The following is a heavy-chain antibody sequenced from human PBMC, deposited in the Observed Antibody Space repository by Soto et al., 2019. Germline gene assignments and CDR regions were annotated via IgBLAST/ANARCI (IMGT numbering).Heavy chain of an antibody. J-gene: IGHJ4*02. Sequence: SVKVSCKASGGTFSSYAISWVRQAPGQGLEWMGGIIPIFGTANYAQKFQGRVTITADESTSTAYMELSSLRSEDTAVYYCARGSSTLRITQNFDYWGQGTLVTVSS. CDR2: IIPIFGTA. D-gene: IGHD6-13*01. CDR3: ARGSSTLRITQNFDY. CDR1: GGTFSSYA. V-gene: IGHV1-69*13.